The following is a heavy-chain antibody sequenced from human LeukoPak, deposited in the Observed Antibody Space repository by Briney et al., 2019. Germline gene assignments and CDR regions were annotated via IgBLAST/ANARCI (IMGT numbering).Heavy chain of an antibody. CDR3: ARGRVKYGTPGY. Sequence: SQTLSLTCAVSGGSISSGGYSWSWIRQPPGKGLEWIGYIYHSGSTYYNPSLKSRVTISVDTSKNQFSLKLSSVTAADTAVYYCARGRVKYGTPGYWGQGTLVTVSS. CDR2: IYHSGST. J-gene: IGHJ4*02. D-gene: IGHD4-17*01. CDR1: GGSISSGGYS. V-gene: IGHV4-30-2*01.